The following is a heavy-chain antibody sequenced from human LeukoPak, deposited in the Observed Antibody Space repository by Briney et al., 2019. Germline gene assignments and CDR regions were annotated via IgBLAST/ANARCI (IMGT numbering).Heavy chain of an antibody. CDR3: AKTSGWPYYFDY. Sequence: GGSLRLACAASGFTFSTYAVSWVRQAPGKGLEWVSAITGSGSNTYCADSVKGRFTTSRDNSKNTVYLQVNSLRAEDTAEYYCAKTSGWPYYFDYWGQGTLVTVSS. CDR1: GFTFSTYA. J-gene: IGHJ4*02. CDR2: ITGSGSNT. D-gene: IGHD6-19*01. V-gene: IGHV3-23*01.